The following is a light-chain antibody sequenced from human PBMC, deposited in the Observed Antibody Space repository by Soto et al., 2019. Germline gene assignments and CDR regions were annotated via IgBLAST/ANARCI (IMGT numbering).Light chain of an antibody. CDR2: DVS. V-gene: IGLV2-11*01. Sequence: QSALTQPRSVSGSPGQSVTISCTGTTSDVGGSNFVSWYQHHPGKAPKLMIYDVSKRPSGVPDRFSGSKSGNTASLTISGPQAEDEADYYCCSYAGSTSVVFGGGTQLTVL. CDR1: TSDVGGSNF. J-gene: IGLJ2*01. CDR3: CSYAGSTSVV.